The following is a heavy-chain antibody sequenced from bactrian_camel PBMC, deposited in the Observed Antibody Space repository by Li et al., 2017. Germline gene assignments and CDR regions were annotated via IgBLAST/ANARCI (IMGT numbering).Heavy chain of an antibody. J-gene: IGHJ4*01. D-gene: IGHD6*01. CDR2: VNNGVAVET. CDR1: GFAFSTYA. V-gene: IGHV3S42*01. Sequence: DVQLVESGGGLVQPGGSLRLSCAASGFAFSTYAMSWVRQAPGKGLEWVSTVNNGVAVETNYGDSVKGRFTASRDNAKNTLYLQLNGLKTEDTAMYYCTIGGTQTWSAPEGQGTQVTVS.